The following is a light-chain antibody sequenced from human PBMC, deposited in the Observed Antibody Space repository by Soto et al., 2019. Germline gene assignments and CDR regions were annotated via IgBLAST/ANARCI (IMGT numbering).Light chain of an antibody. Sequence: DIQMTQSPSTLSASVGDRVTITCRASQSISSWLAWYQQKPGKAPKLLIYKASTLESGVPSNFSGSGSGTEFTLTISSLQPEDFATYYCQQYNSYSYTFGQGTKLEIK. CDR2: KAS. J-gene: IGKJ2*01. CDR1: QSISSW. CDR3: QQYNSYSYT. V-gene: IGKV1-5*03.